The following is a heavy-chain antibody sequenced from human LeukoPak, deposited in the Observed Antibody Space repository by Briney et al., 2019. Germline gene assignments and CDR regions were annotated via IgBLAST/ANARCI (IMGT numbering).Heavy chain of an antibody. CDR2: INPNSGGT. V-gene: IGHV1-2*02. D-gene: IGHD6-13*01. Sequence: ASVRVSCKASGYTFTGYYMHWVRQAPGQGLEWMGWINPNSGGTNYAQKFQGRVTMTRNTSISTAYMELSSLRSEDTAVYYCARVNRGSSWKDYYYYMDVWGKGTTVTVSS. J-gene: IGHJ6*03. CDR1: GYTFTGYY. CDR3: ARVNRGSSWKDYYYYMDV.